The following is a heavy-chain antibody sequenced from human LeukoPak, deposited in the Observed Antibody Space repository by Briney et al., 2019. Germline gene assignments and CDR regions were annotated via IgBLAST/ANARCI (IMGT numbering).Heavy chain of an antibody. CDR3: VRDTSYDFWSDPTELFDV. V-gene: IGHV1-18*01. CDR1: GYSFINYG. CDR2: ISAHNGNR. J-gene: IGHJ3*01. Sequence: ASVKVSCKASGYSFINYGMTWVRQAPGQGLEWMGWISAHNGNRNHAQKIQGRVTMTTDTSTSAVYMELRSLSSDDTAVYYCVRDTSYDFWSDPTELFDVWGQGTRVTVS. D-gene: IGHD3-3*01.